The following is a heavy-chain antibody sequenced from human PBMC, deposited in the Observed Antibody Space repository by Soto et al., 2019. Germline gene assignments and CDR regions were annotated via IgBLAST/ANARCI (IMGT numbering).Heavy chain of an antibody. Sequence: SETLSLTCTVSGGSISRYYWSWIRQPPGKGLEWIGYIYHSGSTYYNPSLKSRVTISVDRSKNQFSLKLSSVTAADTAGYYCARVPDRWGQGTLVTVSS. CDR3: ARVPDR. J-gene: IGHJ5*02. V-gene: IGHV4-30-2*01. CDR2: IYHSGST. D-gene: IGHD2-2*01. CDR1: GGSISRYY.